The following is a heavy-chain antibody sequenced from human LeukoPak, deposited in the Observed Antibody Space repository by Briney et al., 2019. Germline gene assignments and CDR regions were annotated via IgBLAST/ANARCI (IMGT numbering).Heavy chain of an antibody. Sequence: PSETLSLTCAVYGGSFSGYYWSWIRQPPGKGLEWIGEINHSGSTNYNPSLKSRVTISVDTSKNQFSLKLSSVTAADTAVYYCARGGLMVHAHDAFDIWGQGTMVTVSS. D-gene: IGHD2-8*01. CDR2: INHSGST. J-gene: IGHJ3*02. CDR1: GGSFSGYY. CDR3: ARGGLMVHAHDAFDI. V-gene: IGHV4-34*01.